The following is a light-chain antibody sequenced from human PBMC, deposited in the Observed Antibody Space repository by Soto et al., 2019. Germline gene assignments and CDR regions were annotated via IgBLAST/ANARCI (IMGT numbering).Light chain of an antibody. CDR1: SSDVGGYSY. CDR2: DVS. V-gene: IGLV2-14*01. CDR3: ASYTTSSTYV. Sequence: LTHPASVSGSPGQSIAISCTGTSSDVGGYSYVSWYQQQPGKAPKLVISDVSNRPSGVSDRFSGSKSGNTASLTISGLQTEDEADYYCASYTTSSTYVFGTGTKVTVL. J-gene: IGLJ1*01.